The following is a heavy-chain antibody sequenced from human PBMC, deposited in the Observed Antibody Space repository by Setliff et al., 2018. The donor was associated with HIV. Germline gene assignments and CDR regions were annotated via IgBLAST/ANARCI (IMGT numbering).Heavy chain of an antibody. J-gene: IGHJ4*02. V-gene: IGHV1-8*02. D-gene: IGHD2-8*02. CDR3: ARGSAYWDFDY. CDR2: MNPNSGDT. CDR1: GYTLTSYE. Sequence: ASVKVPCKASGYTLTSYEINWVRQATGQGLEWMGWMNPNSGDTGYAQKFQGRVTMTRNTSISTAFMELSSLRYDDTAVYYCARGSAYWDFDYWGQGTLVTVS.